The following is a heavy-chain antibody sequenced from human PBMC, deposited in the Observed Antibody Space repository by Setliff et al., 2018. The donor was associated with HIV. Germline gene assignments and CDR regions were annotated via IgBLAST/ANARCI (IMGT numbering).Heavy chain of an antibody. J-gene: IGHJ6*03. D-gene: IGHD3-3*01. CDR2: INHDRTT. CDR1: GGSFSGYY. V-gene: IGHV4-34*01. CDR3: ARGSRQLTIFGVVFKTNYYFMDV. Sequence: ETLSLTCAVYGGSFSGYYWSWIRQPPGKGLEWIGEINHDRTTNYNTSLKSRVTISVDTSKNQFPLTLNSVTAADTAVYYCARGSRQLTIFGVVFKTNYYFMDVWGKGTAVTVSS.